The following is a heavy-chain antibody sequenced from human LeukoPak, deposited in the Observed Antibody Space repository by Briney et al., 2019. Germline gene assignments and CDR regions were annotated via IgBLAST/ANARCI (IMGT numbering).Heavy chain of an antibody. J-gene: IGHJ6*03. CDR3: ARHPTGVVLDYCYYMDV. Sequence: PSETRSLTCTVSGSSISSSSYYWGWIRQPPGKGLEWIGSIYYSGSTYYNPSLKSRVTISVDTSKNQFSLKLSSVTAADMAVYYCARHPTGVVLDYCYYMDVWGKGTTVTVSS. CDR1: GSSISSSSYY. CDR2: IYYSGST. D-gene: IGHD2-15*01. V-gene: IGHV4-39*01.